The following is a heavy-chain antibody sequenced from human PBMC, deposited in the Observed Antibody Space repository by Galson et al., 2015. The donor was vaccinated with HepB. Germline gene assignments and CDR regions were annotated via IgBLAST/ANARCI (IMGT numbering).Heavy chain of an antibody. V-gene: IGHV1-18*01. CDR2: IGGYNGDT. D-gene: IGHD2-15*01. Sequence: SVKVSCKASGYSFTKYGISWVRQAPGQGLEWMGWIGGYNGDTDYAQELQGRVTMTTDTSTRTAYMELRSLRSDDTAVYYCAKAGGCRGGSCYSGVYYSYSMDVWGQGTTVTVSS. J-gene: IGHJ6*02. CDR1: GYSFTKYG. CDR3: AKAGGCRGGSCYSGVYYSYSMDV.